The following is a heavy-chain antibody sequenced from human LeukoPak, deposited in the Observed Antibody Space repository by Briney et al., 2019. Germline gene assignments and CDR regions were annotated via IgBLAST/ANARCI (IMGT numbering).Heavy chain of an antibody. CDR3: AREPPLLRYYYYYYMDV. V-gene: IGHV1-18*01. CDR2: ISAYNGNT. CDR1: GYTFTSYG. D-gene: IGHD3-22*01. J-gene: IGHJ6*03. Sequence: GASVKVSXKASGYTFTSYGISWVRQAPGQGLEWMGGISAYNGNTNYAQKLQGRVTMTTDTSTSTAYMELRSLRSDDTAVYYCAREPPLLRYYYYYYMDVWGKGTTVTVSS.